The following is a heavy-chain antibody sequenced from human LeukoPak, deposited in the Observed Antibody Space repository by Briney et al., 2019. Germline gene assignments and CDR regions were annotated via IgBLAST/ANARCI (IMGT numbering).Heavy chain of an antibody. D-gene: IGHD3-3*01. V-gene: IGHV1-2*02. CDR2: INPNSGGI. CDR1: GYTFTGYY. Sequence: GASVKVSCKASGYTFTGYYMHWVRQAPGQGLEWMGWINPNSGGINYAKKFQGRVTMNRETSISTAYMELSRMRSDDTAVYYCARDRRFLEWLLPLDYWGQGTLVTVSS. CDR3: ARDRRFLEWLLPLDY. J-gene: IGHJ4*02.